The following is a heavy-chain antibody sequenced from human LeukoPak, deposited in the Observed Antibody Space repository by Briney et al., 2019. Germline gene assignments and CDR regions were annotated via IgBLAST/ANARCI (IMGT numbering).Heavy chain of an antibody. V-gene: IGHV3-48*02. CDR3: ATVDERYLTQQVDYNGMDV. D-gene: IGHD6-13*01. J-gene: IGHJ6*02. Sequence: GGSLRLSCAASGFTFSSYSMNWVRQAPGKGLEWVSYISSSSSTIYYADSVKGRFTISRDNAMNSLYLQMNSLRYEDTAVYYCATVDERYLTQQVDYNGMDVWGQGTTVTVPS. CDR1: GFTFSSYS. CDR2: ISSSSSTI.